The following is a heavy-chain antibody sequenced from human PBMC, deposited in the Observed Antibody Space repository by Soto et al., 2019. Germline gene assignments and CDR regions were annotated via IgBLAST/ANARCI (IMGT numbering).Heavy chain of an antibody. CDR1: GGTFSNSG. CDR2: IIPIFDTT. Sequence: GASVKVSCKASGGTFSNSGISWVRQAPGQGLEWMGGIIPIFDTTNYAQKLQGRITIIADESTNTVYMELSNLRSADTGVYYCARSTAMVHTRYIADDYWGQGTLVTVSS. CDR3: ARSTAMVHTRYIADDY. V-gene: IGHV1-69*13. D-gene: IGHD5-18*01. J-gene: IGHJ4*02.